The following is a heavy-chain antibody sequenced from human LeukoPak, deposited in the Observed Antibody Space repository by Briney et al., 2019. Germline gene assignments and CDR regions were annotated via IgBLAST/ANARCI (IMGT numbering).Heavy chain of an antibody. CDR1: GGSISSGGYS. D-gene: IGHD3-10*01. CDR2: IYHSGST. V-gene: IGHV4-30-2*01. Sequence: SQTLSLTCAVPGGSISSGGYSWSWIRQPPGKGLEWIGYIYHSGSTYYNPSLKSRVTISVDRSKNQFSLKLSSVTAADTAVYYCARVVGVLLWFGELLEAGAFDIWGQGTMVTVSS. CDR3: ARVVGVLLWFGELLEAGAFDI. J-gene: IGHJ3*02.